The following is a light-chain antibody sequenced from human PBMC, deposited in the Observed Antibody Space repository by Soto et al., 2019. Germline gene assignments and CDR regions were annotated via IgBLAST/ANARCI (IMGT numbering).Light chain of an antibody. CDR2: GAS. CDR3: QQYGNSPWT. CDR1: QSLSSTY. Sequence: EIVLAQSPGTLSLSPGDRATLSCRASQSLSSTYLAWYQQKPGQAPRLLIYGASSRATGIPDRFSGSGSGTDFTLTISRLGPEDFAVYYCQQYGNSPWTFGQGTKVDIK. V-gene: IGKV3-20*01. J-gene: IGKJ1*01.